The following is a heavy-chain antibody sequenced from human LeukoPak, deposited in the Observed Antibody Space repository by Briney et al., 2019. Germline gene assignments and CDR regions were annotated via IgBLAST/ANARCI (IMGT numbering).Heavy chain of an antibody. J-gene: IGHJ1*01. CDR1: GGSLSSYY. D-gene: IGHD2-21*02. Sequence: SSETLSLTCTVSGGSLSSYYWGWIRQPPGKGLEWIGYIYYSGTTNYNPSLKSRVTISIDMSKNQFSLKLSSVTAADTAVYYCARHAYCGGDCYSYIQHWGQGTLVTVSS. CDR2: IYYSGTT. V-gene: IGHV4-59*08. CDR3: ARHAYCGGDCYSYIQH.